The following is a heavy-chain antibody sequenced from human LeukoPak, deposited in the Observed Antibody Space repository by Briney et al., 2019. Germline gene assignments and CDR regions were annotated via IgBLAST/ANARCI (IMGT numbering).Heavy chain of an antibody. J-gene: IGHJ5*02. D-gene: IGHD6-19*01. CDR2: IKQDGSEK. V-gene: IGHV3-7*01. CDR1: GFTFSSYW. CDR3: ARGSGGWYNWFDP. Sequence: GGSLRLSRAASGFTFSSYWMSWVRQAPGKGLEWVANIKQDGSEKYYVDSVKGRFTISRDNAKNSLYLQMNSLRAEDTAVYYCARGSGGWYNWFDPWGQGTLVTVSS.